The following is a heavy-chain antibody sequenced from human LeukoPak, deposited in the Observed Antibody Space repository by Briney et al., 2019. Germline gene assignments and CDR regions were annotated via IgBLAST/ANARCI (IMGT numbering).Heavy chain of an antibody. CDR1: GGSISSYY. V-gene: IGHV4-4*07. CDR3: ARDMTGYCSGGSCKLGEWFDP. Sequence: SETLSLTCTVSGGSISSYYWSWIRQPAGKGVEWIGRIYTSGSTNYNPSLKSRVTMSVDTSKNQFSLKLSSVTAADTAVYYCARDMTGYCSGGSCKLGEWFDPWGQGTLVTVSS. J-gene: IGHJ5*02. CDR2: IYTSGST. D-gene: IGHD2-15*01.